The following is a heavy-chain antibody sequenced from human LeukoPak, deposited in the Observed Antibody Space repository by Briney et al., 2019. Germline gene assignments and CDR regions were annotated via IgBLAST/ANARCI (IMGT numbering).Heavy chain of an antibody. D-gene: IGHD6-19*01. V-gene: IGHV4-61*02. CDR1: GGSISSGSYY. Sequence: PSQTLSLTCTVPGGSISSGSYYWSWIRQPAGKGLEWIGRIYTSGSTNYNPSLKSRVTISVDTSKNQFSLKLSSVTAADTAVYYCARLRQEAEPPGAFDIWGQGTMVTVSS. CDR2: IYTSGST. CDR3: ARLRQEAEPPGAFDI. J-gene: IGHJ3*02.